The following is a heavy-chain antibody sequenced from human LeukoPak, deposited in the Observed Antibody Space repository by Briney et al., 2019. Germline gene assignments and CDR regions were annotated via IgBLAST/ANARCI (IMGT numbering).Heavy chain of an antibody. J-gene: IGHJ4*02. CDR2: TAYSGTT. V-gene: IGHV4-59*01. D-gene: IGHD4-17*01. Sequence: PSETLSLTCTVSGGSMSNYYWNWIRQPPGKGLEWIGCTAYSGTTYYNPSLQSRVTMSVHTSKNQISLNLSSVTAADTAVYYCARDPTGAYWGQGTLVTVSS. CDR3: ARDPTGAY. CDR1: GGSMSNYY.